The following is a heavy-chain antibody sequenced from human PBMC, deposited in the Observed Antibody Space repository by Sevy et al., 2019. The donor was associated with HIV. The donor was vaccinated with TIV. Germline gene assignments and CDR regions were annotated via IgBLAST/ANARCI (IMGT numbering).Heavy chain of an antibody. D-gene: IGHD5-12*01. CDR3: ARKGSGYNQYFFDY. CDR2: IYSYTGRT. Sequence: SETLSLTCTVSGGSTSSSTYSWGWVRQSPGKGLEWIGSIYSYTGRTFYHPSVKSRVTISVDTSKNQFSLKLSSVTAADTAVYYCARKGSGYNQYFFDYWGHGTLVTVSS. CDR1: GGSTSSSTYS. V-gene: IGHV4-39*01. J-gene: IGHJ4*01.